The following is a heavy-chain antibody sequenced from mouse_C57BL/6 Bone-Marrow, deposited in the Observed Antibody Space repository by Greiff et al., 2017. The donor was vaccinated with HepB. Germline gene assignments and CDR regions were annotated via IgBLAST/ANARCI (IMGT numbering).Heavy chain of an antibody. V-gene: IGHV1-18*01. CDR1: GYTFTDYN. Sequence: VQLQQSGPELVKPGASVKIPCKASGYTFTDYNMDWVKQSHGKSLEWIGVINPNNGGTIYNQKFKGKATLTVDKSSSTAYMELRSLTSEDTAVYYCAREIITTVGATRAMDYWGQGTSVTVSS. CDR2: INPNNGGT. J-gene: IGHJ4*01. D-gene: IGHD1-1*01. CDR3: AREIITTVGATRAMDY.